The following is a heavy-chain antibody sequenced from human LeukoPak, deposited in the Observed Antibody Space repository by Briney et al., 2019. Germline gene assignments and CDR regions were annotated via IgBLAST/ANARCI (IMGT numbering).Heavy chain of an antibody. V-gene: IGHV4-39*01. D-gene: IGHD5-18*01. CDR3: VSPRGLSYGYFDY. J-gene: IGHJ4*02. CDR2: IYYSKNT. Sequence: SETLSLTCTVSGGSISSSSAYWGWIRQPPGKGLEWIGSIYYSKNTYYNPSLKSRVTISADTSKNQFSLTLGSVSATDTAVYYCVSPRGLSYGYFDYWGQGTLVTVSS. CDR1: GGSISSSSAY.